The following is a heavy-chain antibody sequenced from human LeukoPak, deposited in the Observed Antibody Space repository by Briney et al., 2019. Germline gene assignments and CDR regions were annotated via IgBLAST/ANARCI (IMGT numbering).Heavy chain of an antibody. V-gene: IGHV4-34*01. J-gene: IGHJ4*02. CDR1: GGSFSGYY. CDR3: ARLMLANGQTEFDY. Sequence: SETLSLTCAVYGGSFSGYYWSWIRQPPGKGLEWIGEINHSGSTNCNPSLKSRVTISVDTSKNQFSLKLSSVTAADTAVYYCARLMLANGQTEFDYWGQGTLVTVSS. CDR2: INHSGST. D-gene: IGHD2-21*02.